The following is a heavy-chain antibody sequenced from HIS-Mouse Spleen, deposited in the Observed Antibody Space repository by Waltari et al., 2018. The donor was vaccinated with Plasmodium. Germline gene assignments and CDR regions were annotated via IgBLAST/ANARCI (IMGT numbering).Heavy chain of an antibody. V-gene: IGHV3-7*01. Sequence: EVQLVESGGGLVQPGGSLRLSCAASGFTFSSYWVSWVRQAPGKGLEWVGNIKQDGSEKYYEDSVKGRFTISRDNAKNSLYLQMNSLRAEDTAVYYCASSWYWYFDLWGRGTLVTVSS. J-gene: IGHJ2*01. CDR2: IKQDGSEK. D-gene: IGHD6-13*01. CDR1: GFTFSSYW. CDR3: ASSWYWYFDL.